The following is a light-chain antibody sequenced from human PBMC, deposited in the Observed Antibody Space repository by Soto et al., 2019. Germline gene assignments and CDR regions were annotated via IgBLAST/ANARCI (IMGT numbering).Light chain of an antibody. Sequence: EIVLTQSPGTLSLSPGERGTLSCRASQSVTSGYLGWYQQKPGQAPRLLIYRASSRATGISDRFSGSGSGTDFTLTISRLEPEDSAVYSCQQYATSPPMYTFGQGTKVEIK. CDR1: QSVTSGY. CDR3: QQYATSPPMYT. V-gene: IGKV3-20*01. CDR2: RAS. J-gene: IGKJ2*01.